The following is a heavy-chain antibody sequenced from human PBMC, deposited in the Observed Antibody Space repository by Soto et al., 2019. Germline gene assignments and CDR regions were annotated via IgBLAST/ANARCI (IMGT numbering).Heavy chain of an antibody. Sequence: PSETLSLTCTVSGGSISSYYWSWIRQPAGKGLEWIGRIYTSGSTNYNPSLKSRVTMSVDTSKNQFSLKLSSVTAADTAVYYCAREWLSSGWYWFDPWGQGTLVTVS. CDR2: IYTSGST. D-gene: IGHD6-19*01. V-gene: IGHV4-4*07. J-gene: IGHJ5*02. CDR3: AREWLSSGWYWFDP. CDR1: GGSISSYY.